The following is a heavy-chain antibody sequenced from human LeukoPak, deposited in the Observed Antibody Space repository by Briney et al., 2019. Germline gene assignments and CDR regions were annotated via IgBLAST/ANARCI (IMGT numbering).Heavy chain of an antibody. CDR1: GFTFRSYW. J-gene: IGHJ4*02. V-gene: IGHV3-74*01. Sequence: GGSLRLSCAASGFTFRSYWRHWVRQAPGKGLVWVSCIHSDGRITSYADSVKGRFTISRDNAKNTLYLQMNSLRAEDTAVYYCARATTVVTPDYWGQGTLVTVSS. D-gene: IGHD4-23*01. CDR3: ARATTVVTPDY. CDR2: IHSDGRIT.